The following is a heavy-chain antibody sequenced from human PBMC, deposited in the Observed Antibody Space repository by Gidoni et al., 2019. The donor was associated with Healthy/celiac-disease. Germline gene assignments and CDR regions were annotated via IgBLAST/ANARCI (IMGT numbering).Heavy chain of an antibody. V-gene: IGHV1-46*01. J-gene: IGHJ4*02. D-gene: IGHD5-12*01. Sequence: QVQLVQSGAEVKKPGASVTVSCKASGYTFTSYYMHWVRQAPGQGLEWMGIIKPSGGSTSYAQKFQGRVTMTRDTSTSTAYMELSSLRSEDTAVYYCARVFNGGVATFDYWGQGTLVTVSS. CDR1: GYTFTSYY. CDR3: ARVFNGGVATFDY. CDR2: IKPSGGST.